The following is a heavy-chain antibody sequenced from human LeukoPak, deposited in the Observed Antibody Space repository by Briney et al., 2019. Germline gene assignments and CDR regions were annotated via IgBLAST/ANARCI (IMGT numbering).Heavy chain of an antibody. CDR1: GFTFSSYG. D-gene: IGHD6-13*01. V-gene: IGHV3-30*03. CDR3: ARFADSSSWYFDY. CDR2: ISYDGSNK. J-gene: IGHJ4*02. Sequence: GGSLRLSCAASGFTFSSYGMHWVRQAPGKGLERVAVISYDGSNKYYADSVKGRFTISRDNSKNTLYLQMNSLRAEDTAVYYCARFADSSSWYFDYWGQGTLVTVSS.